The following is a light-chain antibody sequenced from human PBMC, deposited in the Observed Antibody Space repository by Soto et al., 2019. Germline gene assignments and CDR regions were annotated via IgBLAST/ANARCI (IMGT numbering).Light chain of an antibody. V-gene: IGLV2-23*02. J-gene: IGLJ2*01. CDR2: EVT. Sequence: QSVLTQPASVSGSPGQSITISCTGTRSDVGSYNSIAWYQQHPGKAPRVVIFEVTKRPSGISDRFSGSRSGYTASLRISGLQAEDEADYFCLSYAGNSIWLLGGGTKVTVL. CDR3: LSYAGNSIWL. CDR1: RSDVGSYNS.